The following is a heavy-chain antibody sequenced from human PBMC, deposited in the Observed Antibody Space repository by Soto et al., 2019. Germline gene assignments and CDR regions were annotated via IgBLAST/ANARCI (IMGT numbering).Heavy chain of an antibody. V-gene: IGHV3-21*01. CDR2: ISSSSSYI. CDR3: ARDWIEYCISTSCYPTALQPTDAFDI. J-gene: IGHJ3*02. CDR1: GFTFSSYS. D-gene: IGHD2-2*01. Sequence: PGGSLRLSCAASGFTFSSYSMNWVRQAQGKGLEWVSSISSSSSYIYYADSVKGRFTISRDNAKNSLYLQMNSLRSEDTAVYYCARDWIEYCISTSCYPTALQPTDAFDIWGQGTMVTVSS.